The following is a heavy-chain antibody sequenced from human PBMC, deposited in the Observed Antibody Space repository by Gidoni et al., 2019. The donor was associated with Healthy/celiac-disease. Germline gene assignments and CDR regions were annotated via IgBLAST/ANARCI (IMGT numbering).Heavy chain of an antibody. D-gene: IGHD2-21*02. J-gene: IGHJ6*02. CDR3: ARDKRTETVGGRNYGMDV. Sequence: QVQLVQSGAEVKKPGASVKVSCKASGYTFTGYYMPWVRQAPGQGLEGMGWINPNSGGTNYAQKFQGWVTMTRDTSISTAYMELSRLRSDDTAVYYCARDKRTETVGGRNYGMDVWGQGTTVTVSS. CDR1: GYTFTGYY. CDR2: INPNSGGT. V-gene: IGHV1-2*04.